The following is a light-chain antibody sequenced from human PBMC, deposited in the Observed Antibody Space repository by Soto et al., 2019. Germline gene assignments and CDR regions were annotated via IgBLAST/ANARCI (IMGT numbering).Light chain of an antibody. Sequence: DIQMTQSPSTLSASVGDRVTITCRASQSINNWLAWYQQKPGKAPNLRIYDGFSLESGVTLRFSGSGFGTEFTLTISSLQPDDSATYYCQQYKRYSLTFGGGTKVEIK. CDR2: DGF. J-gene: IGKJ4*01. V-gene: IGKV1-5*01. CDR3: QQYKRYSLT. CDR1: QSINNW.